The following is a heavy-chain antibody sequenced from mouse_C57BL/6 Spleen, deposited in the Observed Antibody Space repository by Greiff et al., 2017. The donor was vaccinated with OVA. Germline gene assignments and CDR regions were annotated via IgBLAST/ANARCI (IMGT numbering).Heavy chain of an antibody. V-gene: IGHV1-54*01. CDR1: GYAFTNYL. Sequence: VQLQQSGAELVRPGTSVKVSCKASGYAFTNYLIEWVKQRPGQGLEWIGVINPGSGGTNYNEKFKGKATLTADKSSSTAYMQLSSLTSEDSAVYFCARDSNCPYAMDYWGQGTSVTVSS. J-gene: IGHJ4*01. CDR2: INPGSGGT. D-gene: IGHD2-5*01. CDR3: ARDSNCPYAMDY.